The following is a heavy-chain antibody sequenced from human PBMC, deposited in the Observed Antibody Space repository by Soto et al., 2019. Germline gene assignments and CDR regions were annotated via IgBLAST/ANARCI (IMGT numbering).Heavy chain of an antibody. V-gene: IGHV4-31*03. D-gene: IGHD6-13*01. CDR1: GGSISSGGYY. CDR2: IYYSGST. Sequence: PSETLSLTCTVSGGSISSGGYYWSWIRQHPGKGLEWIGYIYYSGSTYYNPSLKSRVTISVDTSKNQFSLKLSSVTAADTAVYYCARVTVQFLGREQQLNFGMDVWGQGTTVTVSS. J-gene: IGHJ6*02. CDR3: ARVTVQFLGREQQLNFGMDV.